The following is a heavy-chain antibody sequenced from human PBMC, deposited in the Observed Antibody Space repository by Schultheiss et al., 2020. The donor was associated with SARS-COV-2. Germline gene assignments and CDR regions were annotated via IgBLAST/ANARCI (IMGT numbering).Heavy chain of an antibody. D-gene: IGHD3-9*01. CDR1: GFTLSSYN. CDR2: ISSSSSYI. Sequence: GGSLRLSCAASGFTLSSYNMNWVRQAPGKGLEWVSSISSSSSYIYYADSMKGRFTISRDNAKNSLYLQMNSLRAEDTAVYYCARPLLTGYDFDYWGQGTLVTVSS. CDR3: ARPLLTGYDFDY. J-gene: IGHJ4*02. V-gene: IGHV3-21*01.